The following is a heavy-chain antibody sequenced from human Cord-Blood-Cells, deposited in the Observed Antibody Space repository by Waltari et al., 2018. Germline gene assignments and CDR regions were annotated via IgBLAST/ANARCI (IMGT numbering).Heavy chain of an antibody. CDR3: ARDRWYYDSSGYYYFDY. CDR2: INPNSGGT. CDR1: GYTFTGYY. D-gene: IGHD3-22*01. V-gene: IGHV1-2*02. J-gene: IGHJ4*02. Sequence: QVQLVQSGAEVKKPGASVKVSCKASGYTFTGYYMHWVRQAPGQGLEWIGWINPNSGGTNYALKFQGRVTMTRDTSISTAYMELSRLRSDDTAVYYCARDRWYYDSSGYYYFDYWGQGTLVTVSS.